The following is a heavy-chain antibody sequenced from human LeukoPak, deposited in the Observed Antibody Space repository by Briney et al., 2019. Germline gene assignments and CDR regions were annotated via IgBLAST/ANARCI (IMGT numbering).Heavy chain of an antibody. CDR1: GGSISSSSYY. J-gene: IGHJ4*02. CDR2: IYTSGST. Sequence: SETLSLTCTVSGGSISSSSYYWGWIRQPAGKGLEWIGRIYTSGSTNYNPSLKSRVTMSVDTSKNQFSLQLSSVTAADTAVYYCARAEPRGYDCCVYDYWGQGTLVTVSS. CDR3: ARAEPRGYDCCVYDY. V-gene: IGHV4-61*02. D-gene: IGHD5-12*01.